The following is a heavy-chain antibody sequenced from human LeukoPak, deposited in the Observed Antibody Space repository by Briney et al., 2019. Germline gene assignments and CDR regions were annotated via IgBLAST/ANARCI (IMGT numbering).Heavy chain of an antibody. CDR3: ARDASSSSWYSEPYNWFDP. CDR2: IYPGDPDT. J-gene: IGHJ5*02. Sequence: GESLKISCKASGYNFTINWIAWVRQMPGKGLEWMGIIYPGDPDTRYSPSFQGQVTISADKSISTAYLQWSSLKASDTAMYYCARDASSSSWYSEPYNWFDPWGQGTLVTVSS. V-gene: IGHV5-51*01. D-gene: IGHD6-13*01. CDR1: GYNFTINW.